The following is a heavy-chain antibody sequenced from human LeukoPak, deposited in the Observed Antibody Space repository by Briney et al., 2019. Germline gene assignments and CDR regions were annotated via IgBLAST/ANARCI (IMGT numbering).Heavy chain of an antibody. V-gene: IGHV1-2*06. CDR2: INPNSGDT. J-gene: IGHJ6*02. D-gene: IGHD2-21*01. Sequence: GASVKVSCKASGYTFTGYHMHWVRQAPGQGLEWMGRINPNSGDTNYAQKLQGRVTITADESTSTAYMELSSLRSEDTAVYYCAAIIERNFYYYGMDVWGQGTTVTVSS. CDR3: AAIIERNFYYYGMDV. CDR1: GYTFTGYH.